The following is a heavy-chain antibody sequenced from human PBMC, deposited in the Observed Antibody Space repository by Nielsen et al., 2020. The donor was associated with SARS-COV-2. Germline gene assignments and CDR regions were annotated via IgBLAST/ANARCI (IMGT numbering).Heavy chain of an antibody. CDR1: GFTFNIYA. CDR3: AKASRIGDLLEYAH. J-gene: IGHJ4*02. CDR2: ITAGSISTT. V-gene: IGHV3-23*01. Sequence: GESLKISCAASGFTFNIYAMNWVRQAPGRGLEWVSTITAGSISTTYYVDSVKGRFTISRDNSKNTLYLQMNSLRAEDTALYYCAKASRIGDLLEYAHWGQGTLVTVSS. D-gene: IGHD3-10*01.